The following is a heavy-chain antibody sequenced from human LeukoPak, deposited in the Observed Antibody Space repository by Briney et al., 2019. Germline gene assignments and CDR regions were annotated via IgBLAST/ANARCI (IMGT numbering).Heavy chain of an antibody. D-gene: IGHD5-12*01. CDR3: ARDLSGYGNFDY. CDR1: GYTITGYY. V-gene: IGHV1-2*02. Sequence: ASVKVSCKASGYTITGYYMHWVRQAPGQGLEWMGWINPNSGGTNYAQKFQGGVTMTRDTSISTAYMELSRLRSDDTAVYYCARDLSGYGNFDYWGQGTLVTVSS. J-gene: IGHJ4*02. CDR2: INPNSGGT.